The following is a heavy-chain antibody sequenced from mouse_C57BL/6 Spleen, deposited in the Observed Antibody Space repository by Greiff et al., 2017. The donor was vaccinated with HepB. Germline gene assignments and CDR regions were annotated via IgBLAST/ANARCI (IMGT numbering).Heavy chain of an antibody. CDR2: INPNNGGT. CDR3: ARFPHFDY. J-gene: IGHJ2*01. V-gene: IGHV1-26*01. Sequence: VQLQQSGPELVKPGASVKISCKASGYTFTDYYMNWVKQSHGKSLEWIGDINPNNGGTSYNQKFKGKATLTVDKSSSTAYMELRSLTSEDSAVYYCARFPHFDYWGQGTTLTVSS. CDR1: GYTFTDYY.